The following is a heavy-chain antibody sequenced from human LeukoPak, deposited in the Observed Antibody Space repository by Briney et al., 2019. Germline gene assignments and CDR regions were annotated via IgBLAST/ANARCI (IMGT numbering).Heavy chain of an antibody. CDR1: GFNFRSYS. J-gene: IGHJ4*02. Sequence: GGSLRLSCAASGFNFRSYSMNWVRQAPGKGLEWVSSSNSSRYIYVPDSVKGRFIISRDNTKNSLYLQMDRLRAEDTAVYYCARGGGYSYGRFFDYWGQGSLVTVSA. CDR3: ARGGGYSYGRFFDY. CDR2: SNSSRYI. V-gene: IGHV3-21*01. D-gene: IGHD5-18*01.